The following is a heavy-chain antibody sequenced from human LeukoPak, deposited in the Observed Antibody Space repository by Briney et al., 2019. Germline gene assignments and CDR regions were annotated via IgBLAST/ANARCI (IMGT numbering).Heavy chain of an antibody. D-gene: IGHD1-20*01. Sequence: SETLSLTCAVYGGSFSGYYWSWIRQPPGKGLEWIGEINHSGSTNYNPSLKSRVTISVDTSKNQFSLKLSSVTAADTAVYYCARGPITGTNSFNYYYYGMDVWGQGTTVTVSS. CDR3: ARGPITGTNSFNYYYYGMDV. CDR2: INHSGST. CDR1: GGSFSGYY. V-gene: IGHV4-34*01. J-gene: IGHJ6*02.